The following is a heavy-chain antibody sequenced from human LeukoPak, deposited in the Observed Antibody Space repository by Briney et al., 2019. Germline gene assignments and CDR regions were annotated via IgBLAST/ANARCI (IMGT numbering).Heavy chain of an antibody. CDR2: INHSGST. J-gene: IGHJ4*02. V-gene: IGHV4-34*01. Sequence: LETLSLTCAVYGGSFSGYYWSWIRQPPGKGLEWIGEINHSGSTNHNPSLKSRVTISVDTSKNQFSLKLSSVTAADTAVYYCAREDPPLCWGQGTLVTVSS. CDR3: AREDPPLC. CDR1: GGSFSGYY.